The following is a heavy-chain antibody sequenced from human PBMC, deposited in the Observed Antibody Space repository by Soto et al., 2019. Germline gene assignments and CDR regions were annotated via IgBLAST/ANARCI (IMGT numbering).Heavy chain of an antibody. V-gene: IGHV4-4*02. J-gene: IGHJ4*01. CDR3: ARSPRSIAAGGIDF. Sequence: QVRLQESGPGLVKPSGTLSLTCAVSGGSISSPNLWTWVRQPPGKGLEWIGEIYHIGSTTFNPSLKSRVTVSVDKSKNHFSLNLSSVTAADTAVYYCARSPRSIAAGGIDFWGQGILVTVSS. D-gene: IGHD6-13*01. CDR1: GGSISSPNL. CDR2: IYHIGST.